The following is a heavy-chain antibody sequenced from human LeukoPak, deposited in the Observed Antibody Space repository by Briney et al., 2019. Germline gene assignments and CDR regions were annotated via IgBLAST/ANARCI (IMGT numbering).Heavy chain of an antibody. V-gene: IGHV4-4*07. D-gene: IGHD4-17*01. Sequence: SETLSLTCTVAGGSISSCYWGWIRHPAGGGREWIRRIYNSGSTNYNTSFKSRVTMSVATSKNQFSLKLSSVTAADTAVYYCASSTTTVTTSTIRPFDYWGQGTLVTVSS. CDR2: IYNSGST. CDR1: GGSISSCY. CDR3: ASSTTTVTTSTIRPFDY. J-gene: IGHJ4*02.